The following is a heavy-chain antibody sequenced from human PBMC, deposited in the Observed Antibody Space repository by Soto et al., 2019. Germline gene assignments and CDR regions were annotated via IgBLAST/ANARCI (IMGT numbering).Heavy chain of an antibody. V-gene: IGHV1-24*01. CDR1: GYTLTELS. CDR2: FDPEDGET. Sequence: QVQLVQSGAEVKKPGASVKVSCKVSGYTLTELSMHWVRQAPGKGLEWMGGFDPEDGETIYAQKFQGRVTMNEDTSTDTAYMELSSLRSEDTAVYYCATVSSRSGYVYYMDVWGKGTTVTVSS. J-gene: IGHJ6*03. CDR3: ATVSSRSGYVYYMDV. D-gene: IGHD3-3*01.